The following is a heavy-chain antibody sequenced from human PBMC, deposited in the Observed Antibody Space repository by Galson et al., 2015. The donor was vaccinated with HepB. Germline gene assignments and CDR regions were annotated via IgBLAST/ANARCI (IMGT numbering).Heavy chain of an antibody. CDR1: GFTFSGSA. CDR2: IRSKANSYAT. V-gene: IGHV3-73*01. D-gene: IGHD6-25*01. Sequence: SLRLSCAASGFTFSGSAMHWVRQASGKGLEWVGRIRSKANSYATAYAASVKGRFTISRDNSKNTLYLQMNSLRAEDTAVYYCARAARAVDAFDIWGQGTMVTVSS. CDR3: ARAARAVDAFDI. J-gene: IGHJ3*02.